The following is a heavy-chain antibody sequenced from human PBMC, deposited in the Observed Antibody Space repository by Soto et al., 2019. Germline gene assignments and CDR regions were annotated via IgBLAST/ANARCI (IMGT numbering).Heavy chain of an antibody. CDR2: IVVGSGNT. V-gene: IGHV1-58*01. J-gene: IGHJ4*02. Sequence: SVKVSCKASGFTFTSSAVQWVRQARGQRLEWIGWIVVGSGNTNYAQKFQERVTITRDMSTSTAYMELSSLRSEDTAVYYCAAEIAVAAITTGFDYWGQGTLVTVSS. CDR1: GFTFTSSA. CDR3: AAEIAVAAITTGFDY. D-gene: IGHD6-19*01.